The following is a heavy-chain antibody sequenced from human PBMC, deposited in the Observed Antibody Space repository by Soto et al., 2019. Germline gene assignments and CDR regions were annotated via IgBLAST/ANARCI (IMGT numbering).Heavy chain of an antibody. V-gene: IGHV1-2*04. CDR1: GYTFTDCY. CDR3: ARDPAIAAAGSWFDP. D-gene: IGHD6-13*01. Sequence: ASVKVSCKASGYTFTDCYIHWVRQAPGQGLEWMGWINPNSGGTHYAQKFQDWVTMSRDTSISTAYMELSSLRSDDTAVYYCARDPAIAAAGSWFDPWGHGTLVTVS. J-gene: IGHJ5*02. CDR2: INPNSGGT.